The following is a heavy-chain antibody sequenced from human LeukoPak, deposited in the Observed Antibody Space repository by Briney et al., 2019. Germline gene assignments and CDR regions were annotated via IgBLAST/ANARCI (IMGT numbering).Heavy chain of an antibody. D-gene: IGHD1-26*01. V-gene: IGHV4-34*01. CDR2: INHSGSA. CDR3: REERRRTSGSYGMYDYYGMDV. Sequence: SETLSLTCAVYGGSFSGYYWSWIRQPPGKGLEWIGEINHSGSANYNPSLKSRVTKSIDTSKNHFSLKLISVTAADTAVYYCREERRRTSGSYGMYDYYGMDVWGQGTTVTVSS. J-gene: IGHJ6*02. CDR1: GGSFSGYY.